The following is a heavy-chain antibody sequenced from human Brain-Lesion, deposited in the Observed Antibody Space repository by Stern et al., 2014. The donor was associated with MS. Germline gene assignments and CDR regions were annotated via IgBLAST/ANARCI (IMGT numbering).Heavy chain of an antibody. CDR2: FDSEDGET. D-gene: IGHD1-26*01. CDR1: GYTLAELS. V-gene: IGHV1-24*01. CDR3: ATLSPGAGGNYYRHFDY. J-gene: IGHJ4*02. Sequence: QVQLVQSGGELKQPGASVKVSCKVFGYTLAELSMHWVRQAPRKGLEWVGGFDSEDGETIYAQKFQGRVTMTEDTSTDTAYMELSSLRSEDTAVYYCATLSPGAGGNYYRHFDYWGQGTLVTVSS.